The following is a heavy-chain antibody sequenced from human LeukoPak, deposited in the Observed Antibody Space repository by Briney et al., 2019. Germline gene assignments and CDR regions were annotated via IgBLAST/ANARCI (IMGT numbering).Heavy chain of an antibody. CDR1: GGSFTGYY. Sequence: PSETLSLTCAVYGGSFTGYYWSWIRQPPGKGLEWIGEINHSGSTNYNPSLKSRVTISVDTTKNQFSLKVRSVTAADTAVYYCARVGGVIVMTAFDIWGQGTLVTVSS. D-gene: IGHD3-16*02. V-gene: IGHV4-34*01. CDR3: ARVGGVIVMTAFDI. J-gene: IGHJ3*02. CDR2: INHSGST.